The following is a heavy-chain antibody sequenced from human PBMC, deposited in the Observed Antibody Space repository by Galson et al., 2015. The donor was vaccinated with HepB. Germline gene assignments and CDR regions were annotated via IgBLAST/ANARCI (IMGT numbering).Heavy chain of an antibody. CDR3: AKDYFYPSSGWYNWFDP. D-gene: IGHD6-19*01. CDR2: ISGSGGST. V-gene: IGHV3-23*01. Sequence: SLRLSCAASGFTFSSYAMSWVRQAPGKGLEWVSAISGSGGSTYYADSVKGRFTISRDNSKNTLYLQMNSLRAEDTAVYYCAKDYFYPSSGWYNWFDPWGRGTLVTVSS. J-gene: IGHJ5*02. CDR1: GFTFSSYA.